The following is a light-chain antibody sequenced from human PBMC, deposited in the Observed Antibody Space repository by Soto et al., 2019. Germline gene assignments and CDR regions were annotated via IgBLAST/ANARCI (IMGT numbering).Light chain of an antibody. V-gene: IGKV3-11*01. CDR1: QSVSSY. CDR2: DAS. CDR3: QQRSNWPPYT. J-gene: IGKJ2*01. Sequence: EIVLTQSPATLSLSPGERATLSCRASQSVSSYLAWYQQKPGQAPRLLIYDASNRATGIPARFSGSGSWTDFTLTISSLEPVDFAVYYCQQRSNWPPYTLGQGTKLELK.